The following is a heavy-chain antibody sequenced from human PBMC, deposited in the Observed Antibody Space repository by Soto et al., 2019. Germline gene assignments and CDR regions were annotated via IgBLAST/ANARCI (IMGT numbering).Heavy chain of an antibody. CDR1: GYTLTELS. J-gene: IGHJ6*02. CDR2: FDPEDGET. CDR3: ATLTTVTTILRYYYGMDV. Sequence: ASVKVSCKVSGYTLTELSMHWVRQAPGKGLEWMGGFDPEDGETIYAQKFQGRVTMTEDTSTDTAYMELSSLRSEDTAVYYCATLTTVTTILRYYYGMDVWGQGNPGHRLL. V-gene: IGHV1-24*01. D-gene: IGHD4-17*01.